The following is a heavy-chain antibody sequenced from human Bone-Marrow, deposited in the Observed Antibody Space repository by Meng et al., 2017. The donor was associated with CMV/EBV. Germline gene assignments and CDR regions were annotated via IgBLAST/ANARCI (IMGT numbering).Heavy chain of an antibody. CDR1: GFTFSSYA. V-gene: IGHV3-30*04. D-gene: IGHD6-19*01. CDR3: ARGEGTLAVAGITPRGP. CDR2: ISYDGSNK. J-gene: IGHJ3*01. Sequence: GGSLRLSCAASGFTFSSYAMHWVRQTPGKGLEWVAVISYDGSNKYYADSVKGRFTISRDNAKNSLYLQINSLRAEDTALYYCARGEGTLAVAGITPRGPWGQGTMVTVSS.